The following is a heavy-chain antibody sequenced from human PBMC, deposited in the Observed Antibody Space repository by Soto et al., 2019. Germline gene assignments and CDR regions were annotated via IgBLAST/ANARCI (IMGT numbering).Heavy chain of an antibody. V-gene: IGHV3-30*18. Sequence: PGGSLRLSCAASGFTFSSYGMHWVRQAPGKGLEWVAVISYDGSNKYYADSVKGRFTISRDNSKNTLYLQMNSLTAEDTAVYYCAKDLLMITFGGVIAHFDCWGQGTLVTVPQ. J-gene: IGHJ4*02. D-gene: IGHD3-16*02. CDR3: AKDLLMITFGGVIAHFDC. CDR2: ISYDGSNK. CDR1: GFTFSSYG.